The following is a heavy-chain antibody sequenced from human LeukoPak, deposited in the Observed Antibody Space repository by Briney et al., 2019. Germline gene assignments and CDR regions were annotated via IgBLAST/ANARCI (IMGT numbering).Heavy chain of an antibody. V-gene: IGHV4-61*02. CDR2: IYTSGST. J-gene: IGHJ4*02. D-gene: IGHD5-18*01. Sequence: SETLSLTCTVSGGPISSGSYYWSWIRQPAGKGLEWIGRIYTSGSTNYNPSLKSRVTISVDTSKNQFSLKLSSVTAADTAVYYCARGLRRGYSYGGDFDYWGQGTLVTVSS. CDR1: GGPISSGSYY. CDR3: ARGLRRGYSYGGDFDY.